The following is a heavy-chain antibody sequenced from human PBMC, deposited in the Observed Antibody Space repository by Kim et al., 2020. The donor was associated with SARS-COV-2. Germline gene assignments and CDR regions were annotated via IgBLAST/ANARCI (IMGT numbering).Heavy chain of an antibody. CDR3: VRDLWSYDRSGTFGY. CDR2: IKRDGSEK. CDR1: GFPFSRYW. J-gene: IGHJ4*02. Sequence: GGSLRLSCAASGFPFSRYWMSWVRQAPGKGLEWVANIKRDGSEKNYVDSVKGRFTISRDNAKNSLYLQMNSLRAEDTALYYCVRDLWSYDRSGTFGYWGQGTLVTVSS. V-gene: IGHV3-7*01. D-gene: IGHD3-22*01.